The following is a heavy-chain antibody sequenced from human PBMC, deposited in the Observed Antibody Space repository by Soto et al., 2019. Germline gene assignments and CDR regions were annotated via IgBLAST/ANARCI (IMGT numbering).Heavy chain of an antibody. CDR2: IYYSGIT. CDR1: GGSISSYY. J-gene: IGHJ4*02. D-gene: IGHD3-10*01. V-gene: IGHV4-59*01. CDR3: ARGITMVRGVIHTPYFDY. Sequence: PSETLSLTCTVSGGSISSYYWSWIRQPPGKGLEWIGYIYYSGITNYNPSLKSRVTISVDTSKNQFSLKLSSVTAADTAVYCCARGITMVRGVIHTPYFDYWGQGTLVTVSS.